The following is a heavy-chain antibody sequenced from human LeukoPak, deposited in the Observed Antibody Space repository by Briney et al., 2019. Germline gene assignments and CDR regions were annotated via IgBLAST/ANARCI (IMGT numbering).Heavy chain of an antibody. V-gene: IGHV3-23*01. D-gene: IGHD6-6*01. J-gene: IGHJ4*02. Sequence: GGSLRLSCAASGFTFSNYAMSWVRQAPGKGLEWVSAISGSGGTTYYADSVKGRFTISRDNAKNSLYLQMNSLRGEDTAVYYCVAARPDYWGQGTLVTVSS. CDR1: GFTFSNYA. CDR2: ISGSGGTT. CDR3: VAARPDY.